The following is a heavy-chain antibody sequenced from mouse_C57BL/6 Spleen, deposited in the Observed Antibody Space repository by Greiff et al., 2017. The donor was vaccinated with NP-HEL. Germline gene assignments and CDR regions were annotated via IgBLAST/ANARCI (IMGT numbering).Heavy chain of an antibody. Sequence: VQLQQSGPELVKPGASVKISCKASGYSFTDYYMNWVKQRHGQSLEWIGVINPNYGSTKYNQKFKGKATLTVAQSSSTAYMQLNSLTSEDSAVYVYASRSNPSMDYWGQGTSVTVSS. CDR3: ASRSNPSMDY. D-gene: IGHD2-5*01. J-gene: IGHJ4*01. V-gene: IGHV1-39*01. CDR2: INPNYGST. CDR1: GYSFTDYY.